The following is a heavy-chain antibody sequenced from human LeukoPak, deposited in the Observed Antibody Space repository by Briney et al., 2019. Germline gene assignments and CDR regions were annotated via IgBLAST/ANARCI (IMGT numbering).Heavy chain of an antibody. CDR2: IGISSGNT. CDR1: GFTFSAYS. D-gene: IGHD5-24*01. J-gene: IGHJ4*02. CDR3: GRDYKYAFDN. V-gene: IGHV3-48*01. Sequence: PGGSLRLSCAASGFTFSAYSMNWVRQAPGKGLEWISYIGISSGNTKYADSVKGRFTIFGDKAKNSLYLQMNSLRVEDTAVYYCGRDYKYAFDNWGQGTLVTVSS.